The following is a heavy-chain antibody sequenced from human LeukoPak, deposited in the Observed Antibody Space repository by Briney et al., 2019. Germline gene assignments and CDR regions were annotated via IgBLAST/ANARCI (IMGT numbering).Heavy chain of an antibody. J-gene: IGHJ4*02. V-gene: IGHV3-43D*03. CDR1: GFTFDDYA. D-gene: IGHD6-13*01. Sequence: GGSLRLSCAASGFTFDDYAMHWARQAPGKGLEWVSLITWDGDSTYYADSVKGRFTISRDNSKNSLYLQMNSLRAEDTAFYYCAKSTSSWSEFEYWGQGTLVTVSS. CDR3: AKSTSSWSEFEY. CDR2: ITWDGDST.